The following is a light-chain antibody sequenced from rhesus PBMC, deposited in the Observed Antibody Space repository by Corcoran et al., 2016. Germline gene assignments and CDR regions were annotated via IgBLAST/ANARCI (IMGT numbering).Light chain of an antibody. J-gene: IGKJ3*01. CDR1: QSLLHSNGYTY. CDR2: LGS. CDR3: LQDIHLPFT. V-gene: IGKV2-91*01. Sequence: DIVMTQTPLSLPVTPGEPASISCRSSQSLLHSNGYTYLFWFLQKPGQSPQLLIYLGSNRASGVPERFRGSGSGTDFTREISRVEDEDVGVYYSLQDIHLPFTFGPGTKLDIK.